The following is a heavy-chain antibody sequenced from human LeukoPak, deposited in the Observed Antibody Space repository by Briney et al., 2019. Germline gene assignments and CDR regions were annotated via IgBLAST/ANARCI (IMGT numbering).Heavy chain of an antibody. V-gene: IGHV4-39*01. J-gene: IGHJ4*02. CDR2: IYYSGST. Sequence: PSETLSLTCAVSGGSISSNNYYWGWIREPPGKGLEWIGSIYYSGSTYYNPSLKSRVTISVDTSKNQFSLKLSSVTAADTAAYYCASFLWVISFDYWGQGTLVTVST. D-gene: IGHD2-21*01. CDR3: ASFLWVISFDY. CDR1: GGSISSNNYY.